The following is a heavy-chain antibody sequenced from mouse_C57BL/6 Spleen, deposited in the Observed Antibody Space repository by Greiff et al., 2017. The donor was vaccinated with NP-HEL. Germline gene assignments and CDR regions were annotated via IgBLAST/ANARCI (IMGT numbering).Heavy chain of an antibody. J-gene: IGHJ3*01. CDR3: TTGDYDEGFAY. CDR2: IDPENGDT. Sequence: VQLQQSGAELVRPGASVTLSCTASGFNITDDYMHWVKQRPEQGLEWIGWIDPENGDTEYASKFQGKATITADTSSNTAYLQLSSLTSEDTAVYDCTTGDYDEGFAYWGQGTLVTVAA. D-gene: IGHD2-4*01. CDR1: GFNITDDY. V-gene: IGHV14-4*01.